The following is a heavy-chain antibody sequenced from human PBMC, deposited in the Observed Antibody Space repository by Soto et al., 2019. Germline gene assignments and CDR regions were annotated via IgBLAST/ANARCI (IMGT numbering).Heavy chain of an antibody. CDR1: GCSINSDY. D-gene: IGHD2-15*01. J-gene: IGHJ4*02. Sequence: SETLSLTCTVSGCSINSDYWSWIRQAPGKGLEWIGYVYRGGANYSPSLKSRGTISIDTSKNQLSLTLTSVTAADTALYFCAKHWRTVAAVTHSSDYSGQGTLGT. CDR2: VYRGGA. CDR3: AKHWRTVAAVTHSSDY. V-gene: IGHV4-59*08.